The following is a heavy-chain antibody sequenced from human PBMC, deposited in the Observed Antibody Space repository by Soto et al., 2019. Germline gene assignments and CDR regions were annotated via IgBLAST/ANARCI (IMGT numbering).Heavy chain of an antibody. CDR2: IYSGGST. J-gene: IGHJ4*02. V-gene: IGHV3-66*01. D-gene: IGHD3-3*01. CDR1: GFTVSSNY. CDR3: ARDYDFWSGLDY. Sequence: HPGGSLRLSCAASGFTVSSNYMSWVRQAPGKGLEWVSVIYSGGSTYYADSVKGRFTISRDNSKNTLYLQMNSLRAEDTAVYYCARDYDFWSGLDYWGQGTLVTVSS.